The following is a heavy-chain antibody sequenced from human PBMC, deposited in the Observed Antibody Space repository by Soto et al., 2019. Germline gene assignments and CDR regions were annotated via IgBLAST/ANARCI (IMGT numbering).Heavy chain of an antibody. CDR3: AKRLSYYFDP. CDR2: VTGDGVTT. V-gene: IGHV3-23*01. J-gene: IGHJ4*01. CDR1: GFTFSSYA. D-gene: IGHD3-16*02. Sequence: GGSLRLSCGASGFTFSSYAMSWVRQAPGKGLEWVSTVTGDGVTTSYADSEKGRFTISRDNSKNTLYLQMSGLRADDTAVYYCAKRLSYYFDPWGHGTLVTVSS.